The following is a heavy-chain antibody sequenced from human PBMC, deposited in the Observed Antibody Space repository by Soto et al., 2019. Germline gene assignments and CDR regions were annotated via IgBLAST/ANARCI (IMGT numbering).Heavy chain of an antibody. D-gene: IGHD4-4*01. CDR3: TTRDLTTITIGDWFDP. Sequence: SVKVACKASGYTFPSSAVRWVRKDSGQRLEWIGWIVAGGGNTNYAQKFQGRLTMTKDTSTDTAYMELSSLRSEDTAVYYCTTRDLTTITIGDWFDPWGQGTLVTVSS. J-gene: IGHJ5*02. V-gene: IGHV1-58*01. CDR2: IVAGGGNT. CDR1: GYTFPSSA.